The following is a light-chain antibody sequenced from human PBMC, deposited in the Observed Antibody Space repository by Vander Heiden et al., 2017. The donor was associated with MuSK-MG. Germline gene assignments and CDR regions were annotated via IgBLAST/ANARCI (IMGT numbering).Light chain of an antibody. CDR2: WAS. Sequence: VMTPLPDSLAVSLGERATINCKSSQSVLYSSNNKNYLAWYQQKPGQPPKLLIYWASTRESGVPDRFSGSGSGTDFTLTISSLQAEDVAVYYCQQYYSTLPFGQGTKLEIK. CDR3: QQYYSTLP. V-gene: IGKV4-1*01. CDR1: QSVLYSSNNKNY. J-gene: IGKJ2*01.